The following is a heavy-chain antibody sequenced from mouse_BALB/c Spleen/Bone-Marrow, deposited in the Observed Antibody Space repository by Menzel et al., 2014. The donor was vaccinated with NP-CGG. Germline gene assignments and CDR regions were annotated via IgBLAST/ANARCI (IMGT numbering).Heavy chain of an antibody. Sequence: EVQLQESGAEIVKPGASVKSSCTTSGFNIEDSYMYWMKQRPEQGLEWIGRTDPANGNTKYDPKFQGKATITVDTSSATASLQLRSLTSEDTAVYYCARNYGSSLDYWGQGTTLTVSS. J-gene: IGHJ2*01. CDR3: ARNYGSSLDY. CDR2: TDPANGNT. V-gene: IGHV14-3*02. D-gene: IGHD1-1*01. CDR1: GFNIEDSY.